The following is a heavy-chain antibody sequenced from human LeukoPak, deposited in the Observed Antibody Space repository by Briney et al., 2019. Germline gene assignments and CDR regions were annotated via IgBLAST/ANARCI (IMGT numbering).Heavy chain of an antibody. D-gene: IGHD4-23*01. V-gene: IGHV1-69*04. J-gene: IGHJ5*02. Sequence: SVKVCCKASGGTFSSYVISWVRQAPGQGLEWMGRIIPIFGIANYAQKFQGRVTITADKSTSTAYMELSSLRSEDTAVYYCARGYDYGGNSPFYPWGQGTLVTVSS. CDR3: ARGYDYGGNSPFYP. CDR2: IIPIFGIA. CDR1: GGTFSSYV.